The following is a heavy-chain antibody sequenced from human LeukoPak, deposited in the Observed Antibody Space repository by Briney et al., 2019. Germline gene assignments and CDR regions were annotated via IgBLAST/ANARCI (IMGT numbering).Heavy chain of an antibody. CDR1: GYTFTSYD. CDR3: ARGHYDILTGYSFDH. CDR2: MNPNSGNA. Sequence: ASVKVSCEASGYTFTSYDINWVRQATGQGLEWMGWMNPNSGNAGYTQKFQGRVTMTRNTSISTAYMELSSLRSGDTAVYYCARGHYDILTGYSFDHWGQGTLVTVSS. J-gene: IGHJ4*02. V-gene: IGHV1-8*01. D-gene: IGHD3-9*01.